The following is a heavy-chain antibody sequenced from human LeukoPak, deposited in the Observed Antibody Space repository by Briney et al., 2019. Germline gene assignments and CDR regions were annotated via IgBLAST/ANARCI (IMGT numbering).Heavy chain of an antibody. Sequence: SETLSLTCAVYGGSFSGYYWSWIRQPPGKGLEWIGYIYYSGSTNYNPSLKSRVTISVDTSKNQFSLKLSSVTAADTAVYYCAARSYSSGWYRSRGAINSFDCWGQGTLVTVSS. CDR3: AARSYSSGWYRSRGAINSFDC. V-gene: IGHV4-59*01. CDR2: IYYSGST. D-gene: IGHD6-19*01. CDR1: GGSFSGYY. J-gene: IGHJ4*02.